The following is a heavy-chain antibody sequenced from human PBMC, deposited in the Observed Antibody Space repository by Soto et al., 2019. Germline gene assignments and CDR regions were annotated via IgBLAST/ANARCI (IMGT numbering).Heavy chain of an antibody. J-gene: IGHJ4*02. V-gene: IGHV1-69*02. CDR3: ARSWLAGLDDH. D-gene: IGHD3-22*01. CDR2: IIPIVGIA. CDR1: GGTFSSYT. Sequence: QVQLVQSGAEVKKPGSSVKVSCKASGGTFSSYTISWVRQAPGQGLEWMGRIIPIVGIANYSQKYQGRVTITAVKPTSIAYMELITLRSEDTGVYYCARSWLAGLDDHWGQGCLVTAPS.